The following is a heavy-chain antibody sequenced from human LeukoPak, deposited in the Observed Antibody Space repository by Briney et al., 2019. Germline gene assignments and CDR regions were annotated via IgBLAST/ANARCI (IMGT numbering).Heavy chain of an antibody. CDR1: GFTFNNYA. J-gene: IGHJ4*02. Sequence: GGSLRLSWAASGFTFNNYAMSWVRQAPGKGLEWVAAISAGGYTHSADSVKGRFTISRDNSKNTLSPQMNSLRAEDTAVYYCAKVPGYCSSTSCYCPFDYWGQGTLVTVSS. CDR3: AKVPGYCSSTSCYCPFDY. CDR2: ISAGGYT. V-gene: IGHV3-23*01. D-gene: IGHD2-2*01.